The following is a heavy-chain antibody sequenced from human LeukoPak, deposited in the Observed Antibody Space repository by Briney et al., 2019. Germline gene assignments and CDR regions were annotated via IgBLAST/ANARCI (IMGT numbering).Heavy chain of an antibody. CDR1: GFTFSSYS. V-gene: IGHV3-48*04. J-gene: IGHJ5*02. D-gene: IGHD3-22*01. CDR3: ARVSYDSSGYP. CDR2: ISSSSSTI. Sequence: GGSLRLSCAASGFTFSSYSMNWVRQAPGKGLEWVSYISSSSSTIYYADSVKGRFTISRDNAKNSLYLQMNSLRAEDTAVYYCARVSYDSSGYPWGQGTLVTVSS.